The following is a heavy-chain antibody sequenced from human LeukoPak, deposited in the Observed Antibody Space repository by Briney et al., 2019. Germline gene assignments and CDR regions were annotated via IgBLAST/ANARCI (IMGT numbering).Heavy chain of an antibody. CDR1: GGSISSSNW. V-gene: IGHV4-4*02. J-gene: IGHJ4*02. Sequence: PSGTLSLTCAVSGGSISSSNWWSWVRQPPGKELEWIGEIYHSGSTNYNPSLKSRVTISVDKSKNQFSLKLSSVTAADTAVYYCARRRLLWFGELLVDYWGQGTLVTVSS. D-gene: IGHD3-10*01. CDR2: IYHSGST. CDR3: ARRRLLWFGELLVDY.